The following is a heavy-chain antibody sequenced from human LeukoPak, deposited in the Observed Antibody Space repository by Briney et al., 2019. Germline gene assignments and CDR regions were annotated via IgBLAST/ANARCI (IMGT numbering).Heavy chain of an antibody. CDR2: IFYSGST. Sequence: KPSETLSLTCSVSGGSISSSSSFWGWIRQPPGKGLEWIVSIFYSGSTYYNPSLKSRVTISVDTSKNHLSLKLTSVTAADTAVYYCARRGRMWPDFDYWGQGILVTVSS. CDR3: ARRGRMWPDFDY. V-gene: IGHV4-39*02. J-gene: IGHJ4*02. CDR1: GGSISSSSSF. D-gene: IGHD2-15*01.